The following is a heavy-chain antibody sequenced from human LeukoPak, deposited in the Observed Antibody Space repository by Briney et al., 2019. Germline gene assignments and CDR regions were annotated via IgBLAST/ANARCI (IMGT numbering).Heavy chain of an antibody. D-gene: IGHD3-10*01. CDR1: GFTFSSYG. Sequence: GGSLRLSCAASGFTFSSYGMHWVRQAPGKGLEWVAFIRYDGSNKYYADSVKGRFTISRDNSKNTLYLQMNSLRAEDTAVYYCAKDPAMVRGGIDYWGQGTLVTVSS. CDR3: AKDPAMVRGGIDY. J-gene: IGHJ4*02. CDR2: IRYDGSNK. V-gene: IGHV3-30*02.